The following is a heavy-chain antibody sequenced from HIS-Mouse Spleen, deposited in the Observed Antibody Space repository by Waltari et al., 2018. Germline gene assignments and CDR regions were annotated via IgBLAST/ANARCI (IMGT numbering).Heavy chain of an antibody. CDR1: GYSISSGYY. D-gene: IGHD6-13*01. Sequence: QVQLQESGPGLVKPSETLSLTCTVSGYSISSGYYWGWIRQRPGKGLEWIGSIYHSGSTYYNPSLKSRVTISVDTSKNQFSLKLSSVTAADTAVYYCARELAAADAFDIWGQGTMVTVSS. CDR3: ARELAAADAFDI. CDR2: IYHSGST. V-gene: IGHV4-38-2*02. J-gene: IGHJ3*02.